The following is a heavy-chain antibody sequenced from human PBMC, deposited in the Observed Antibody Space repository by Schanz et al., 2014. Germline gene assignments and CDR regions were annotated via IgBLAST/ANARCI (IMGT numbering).Heavy chain of an antibody. CDR3: ARDRRRYCSTASCLHDNWFDP. D-gene: IGHD2-2*01. CDR2: IIPILGIA. Sequence: QVQLVQSEAEVKKPGSSVKVSCTASGGTFSSYTISWVRQAPGQGLEWMGRIIPILGIANYAQKFQGRVTITADKSTFTAYMDVSSLRSEDTAVYYCARDRRRYCSTASCLHDNWFDPWGQGTLVIVSS. J-gene: IGHJ5*02. V-gene: IGHV1-69*08. CDR1: GGTFSSYT.